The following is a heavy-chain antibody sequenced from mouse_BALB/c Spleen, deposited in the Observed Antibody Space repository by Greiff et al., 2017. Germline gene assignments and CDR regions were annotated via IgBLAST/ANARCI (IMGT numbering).Heavy chain of an antibody. CDR1: GFTFSSYG. J-gene: IGHJ4*01. D-gene: IGHD2-1*01. CDR2: ISSGGSYT. Sequence: EVKLVESGGDLVKPGGSLKLSCAASGFTFSSYGMSWVRQTPDQRLEWVATISSGGSYTYYPDSVKGRFTISRDNAKNTLYLQMSSLKSEDTAMYYCARQGDGNSYYYAMDYWGQGTSVTVAA. V-gene: IGHV5-6*01. CDR3: ARQGDGNSYYYAMDY.